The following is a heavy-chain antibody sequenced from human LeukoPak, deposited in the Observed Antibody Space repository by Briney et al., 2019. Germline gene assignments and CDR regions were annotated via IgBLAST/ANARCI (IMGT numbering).Heavy chain of an antibody. CDR1: GFTFSSYT. CDR3: ARLAGTWFDP. Sequence: GGSLRLSCAASGFTFSSYTMSWVRQAPGKGLEWVSFISSGAGSTYYADSVKGRFTISRDNSKNTLYLQMNSLRAEDTAVYYCARLAGTWFDPWGQGTLVTVSS. J-gene: IGHJ5*02. D-gene: IGHD6-13*01. V-gene: IGHV3-23*01. CDR2: ISSGAGST.